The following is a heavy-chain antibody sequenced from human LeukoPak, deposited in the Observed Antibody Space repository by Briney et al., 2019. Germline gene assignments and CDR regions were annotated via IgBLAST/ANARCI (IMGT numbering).Heavy chain of an antibody. V-gene: IGHV3-23*01. J-gene: IGHJ5*02. CDR1: GFTFSSYG. D-gene: IGHD3/OR15-3a*01. Sequence: PGGSLRLSCAASGFTFSSYGMSWVRQAPGKGLEWVSHISGSGSNTYYAASVKGRFTISRDNSKHTLYLQMNSLRAEDTAVYYCAKGTAYYSLGPWGQGTLATVSS. CDR2: ISGSGSNT. CDR3: AKGTAYYSLGP.